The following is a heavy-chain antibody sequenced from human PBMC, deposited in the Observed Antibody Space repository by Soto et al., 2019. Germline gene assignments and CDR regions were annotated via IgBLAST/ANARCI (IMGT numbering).Heavy chain of an antibody. D-gene: IGHD2-15*01. Sequence: ASVEVSCKPSGYTFTHYYMHWVRQAPGQVLEWMGIINPSSGRTSYAQNFQGRVTMTSDTSTSIVYMEMSSLKSEDTAVYYCARDHNFGFILYAMDVWRQGTTVNAS. CDR1: GYTFTHYY. J-gene: IGHJ6*02. CDR2: INPSSGRT. V-gene: IGHV1-46*01. CDR3: ARDHNFGFILYAMDV.